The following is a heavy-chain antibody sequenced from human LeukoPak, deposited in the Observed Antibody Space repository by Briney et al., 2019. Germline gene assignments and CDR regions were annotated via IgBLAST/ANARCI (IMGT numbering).Heavy chain of an antibody. CDR2: LWSDESIK. J-gene: IGHJ4*02. V-gene: IGHV3-33*08. Sequence: PGRSLRLSCEVSGLSFSDSGMHWVRQAPGKGLEWVAVLWSDESIKYYADPVKGRFTISRDNSKKTVWLQMDSLTVEDTALYYCATEGPDGTYSYFHHWGQGTLVIVSS. D-gene: IGHD1-26*01. CDR3: ATEGPDGTYSYFHH. CDR1: GLSFSDSG.